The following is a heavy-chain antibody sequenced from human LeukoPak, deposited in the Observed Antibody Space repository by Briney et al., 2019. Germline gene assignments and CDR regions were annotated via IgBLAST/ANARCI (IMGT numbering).Heavy chain of an antibody. D-gene: IGHD1-26*01. CDR2: NYHSGST. J-gene: IGHJ6*02. CDR1: GGSISSGGYH. V-gene: IGHV4-30-2*01. Sequence: SETLSLTCTVSGGSISSGGYHGSWVPQPPGKGLEWIGYNYHSGSTYYNPSLKSRVTISVDTSKNQFSLKLSSVTAADTAVYYCAREAHSGSYYGYYYYGMDVWGQGTTVTVSS. CDR3: AREAHSGSYYGYYYYGMDV.